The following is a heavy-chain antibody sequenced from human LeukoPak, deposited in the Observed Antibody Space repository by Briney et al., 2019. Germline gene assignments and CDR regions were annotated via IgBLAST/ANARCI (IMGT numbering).Heavy chain of an antibody. V-gene: IGHV4-39*02. CDR3: ARAARLRITLVRLVHAAFDM. D-gene: IGHD3-10*01. Sequence: SETLSLTCTVSGGSISSSSYYWGWIRQPPGKGLEWIGSLYYAGNTFLNPTLDSRVTITVDKSKNQFSLKLRSATAADTAVYYCARAARLRITLVRLVHAAFDMWGQGTMVTVSS. CDR2: LYYAGNT. CDR1: GGSISSSSYY. J-gene: IGHJ3*02.